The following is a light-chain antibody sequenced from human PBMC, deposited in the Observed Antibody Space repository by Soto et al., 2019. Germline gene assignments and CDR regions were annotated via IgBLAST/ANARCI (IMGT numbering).Light chain of an antibody. J-gene: IGKJ1*01. V-gene: IGKV3-15*01. CDR2: GAS. CDR1: RSVSTK. CDR3: QQSDNWPPT. Sequence: EIVMTQSPATLSLSPGERATLSCRASRSVSTKLVWYQHKPGQPPRLLISGASARATGIPDRFSGSGSGTDFTLTIASLQSEDFAVYYCQQSDNWPPTFGQGTKVEIK.